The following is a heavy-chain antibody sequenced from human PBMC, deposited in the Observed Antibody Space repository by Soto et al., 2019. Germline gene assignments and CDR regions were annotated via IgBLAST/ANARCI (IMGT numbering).Heavy chain of an antibody. CDR2: INPSGGST. J-gene: IGHJ6*02. CDR3: ARDAGSMVRGVRNYYYYGMDV. V-gene: IGHV1-46*01. Sequence: QVQLVQSGAEVKKPGASVKVSCKASGYTFTSYYMHWVRQAPGQGLEWMGIINPSGGSTSYAQKFQGRVTMTRDTSTSTVYMELSSLRSEDTAVYYCARDAGSMVRGVRNYYYYGMDVWGQGTTVTVSS. CDR1: GYTFTSYY. D-gene: IGHD3-10*01.